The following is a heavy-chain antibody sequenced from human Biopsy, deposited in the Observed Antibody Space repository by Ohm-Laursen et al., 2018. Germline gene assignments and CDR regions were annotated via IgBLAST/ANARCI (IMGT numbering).Heavy chain of an antibody. Sequence: SETLSLTCNVSGGSISSNYWSWIRQPPGKGQEWIGYINDNGNTNYNPSLKSRVTISVDTSMNQFSLKLKSVTAADTALYFCARHFYDNFGPTPFDAFDLWGQGTLVTVSA. J-gene: IGHJ3*01. CDR2: INDNGNT. CDR1: GGSISSNY. V-gene: IGHV4-59*12. CDR3: ARHFYDNFGPTPFDAFDL. D-gene: IGHD3-22*01.